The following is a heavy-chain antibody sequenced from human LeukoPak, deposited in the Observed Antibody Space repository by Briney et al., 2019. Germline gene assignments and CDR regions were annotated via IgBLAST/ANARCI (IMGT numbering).Heavy chain of an antibody. CDR3: ARVPVTRNRLDYYYMDV. J-gene: IGHJ6*03. Sequence: PSETLSLTCTVSGGSISSSSYYWGWIRQPPGKGLEWIGSIYYSGSTYYNPSLKSRVTISVDTSKNQFSLKLSSVTAADTAVYYCARVPVTRNRLDYYYMDVWGKGTTVTVSS. V-gene: IGHV4-39*07. CDR1: GGSISSSSYY. CDR2: IYYSGST. D-gene: IGHD4-11*01.